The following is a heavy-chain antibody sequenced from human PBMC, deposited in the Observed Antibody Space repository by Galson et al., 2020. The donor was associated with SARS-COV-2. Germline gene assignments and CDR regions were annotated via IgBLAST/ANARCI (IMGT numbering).Heavy chain of an antibody. D-gene: IGHD2-2*01. CDR3: AGRTWAYYYGMDV. V-gene: IGHV3-11*06. CDR2: ISSSSSYT. CDR1: GFTFSDYY. Sequence: TAGSLRLSCAASGFTFSDYYLSWIRQAPGKGLEWVSYISSSSSYTNYADSVKGRFTISRDNAKNSLYLQMNSLRAEDTAVYYCAGRTWAYYYGMDVWGQGTTVTVSS. J-gene: IGHJ6*02.